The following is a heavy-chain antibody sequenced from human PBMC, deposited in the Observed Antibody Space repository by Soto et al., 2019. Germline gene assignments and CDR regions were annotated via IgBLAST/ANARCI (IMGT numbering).Heavy chain of an antibody. CDR1: GFIFSNYW. J-gene: IGHJ4*02. D-gene: IGHD1-26*01. CDR3: ARGTVGATSSGKDQFDF. Sequence: EVQLVESGGGLVLPGESLRLSCAGSGFIFSNYWLTWVRQAPGKGLEWVANIKQDGSEKYYVYSVRGRFTSSRDNAKNSLYLKMNSLRAEDTAVYYCARGTVGATSSGKDQFDFWGQGTLVTVSS. CDR2: IKQDGSEK. V-gene: IGHV3-7*01.